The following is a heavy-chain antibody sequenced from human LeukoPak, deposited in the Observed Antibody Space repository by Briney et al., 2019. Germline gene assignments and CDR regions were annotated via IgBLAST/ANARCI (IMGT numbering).Heavy chain of an antibody. CDR3: ARGGYCSGGSCLPLKY. D-gene: IGHD2-15*01. CDR2: IYYSGST. CDR1: GGSISSYY. J-gene: IGHJ4*02. V-gene: IGHV4-59*01. Sequence: SETLSLTXTVSGGSISSYYWSWIRQPPGKGLEWIGYIYYSGSTNYNPSLKSRVTISVDTSKNQFSLKLSSVTAADTAVHYCARGGYCSGGSCLPLKYWGQGTLVTVSS.